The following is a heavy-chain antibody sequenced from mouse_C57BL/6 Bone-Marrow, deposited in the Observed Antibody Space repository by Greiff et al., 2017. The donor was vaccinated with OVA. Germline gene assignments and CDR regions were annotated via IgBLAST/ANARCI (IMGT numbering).Heavy chain of an antibody. Sequence: VQLQQSGAELVGPGASVKLSCTASGFNLKDGYMHWVEQRPEHGLEWVGWIDPENGDTEYASKFQGKATITAGTSSNTAYLQLSSLTSEDTAVYYCIPYYYGSREGYAMDYWGQGTSVTVSS. CDR1: GFNLKDGY. CDR2: IDPENGDT. J-gene: IGHJ4*01. D-gene: IGHD1-1*01. V-gene: IGHV14-4*01. CDR3: IPYYYGSREGYAMDY.